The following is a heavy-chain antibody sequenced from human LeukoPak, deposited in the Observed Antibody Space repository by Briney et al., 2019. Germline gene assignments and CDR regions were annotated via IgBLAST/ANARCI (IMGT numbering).Heavy chain of an antibody. D-gene: IGHD3-10*01. CDR2: INPNSGGT. V-gene: IGHV1-2*02. CDR3: ARNGYYYGSGSYPPLDY. Sequence: ASVKVSCKASGYTFTGYYMHWVRQAPGQGLEWMGWINPNSGGTNYAQKFQGRVTMTRDTSISTAYMELSSLRSEDTAVYYCARNGYYYGSGSYPPLDYWGQGTLVTVSS. CDR1: GYTFTGYY. J-gene: IGHJ4*02.